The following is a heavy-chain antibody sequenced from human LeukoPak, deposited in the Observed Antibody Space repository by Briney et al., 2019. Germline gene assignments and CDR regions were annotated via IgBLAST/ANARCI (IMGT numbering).Heavy chain of an antibody. J-gene: IGHJ4*02. CDR2: INTDGSTT. Sequence: PGGSLRLSCAAPGFTFSNYWMHWVRQAPGKGLVWVSRINTDGSTTTYADSVKGRFTISRDNAKNTLYLQMNSLRAEDTAVYYCARAADYYASGTFYWGQGTLVTVSS. CDR1: GFTFSNYW. CDR3: ARAADYYASGTFY. D-gene: IGHD3-10*01. V-gene: IGHV3-74*01.